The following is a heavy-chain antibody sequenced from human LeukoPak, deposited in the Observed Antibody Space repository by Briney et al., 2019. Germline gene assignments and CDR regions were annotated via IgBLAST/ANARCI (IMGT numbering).Heavy chain of an antibody. Sequence: GGSLRLSCAASGFTFSSYGMHWVRQAPGKGLEWVAFIRYDGSNKYYADSVKGRFTISRDNSKNTLYLQMNSLRAEDTAVYYCAKDQVKGARHWVDAFDIWGQGTMVTVSS. J-gene: IGHJ3*02. CDR3: AKDQVKGARHWVDAFDI. CDR2: IRYDGSNK. V-gene: IGHV3-30*02. D-gene: IGHD3-10*01. CDR1: GFTFSSYG.